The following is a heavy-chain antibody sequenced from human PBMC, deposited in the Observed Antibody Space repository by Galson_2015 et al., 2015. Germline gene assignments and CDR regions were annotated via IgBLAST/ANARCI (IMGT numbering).Heavy chain of an antibody. D-gene: IGHD3-3*01. J-gene: IGHJ4*02. CDR3: AKNTATIFGVVIKGVPRALDY. Sequence: SLRLSCAASGFTFSSYAMSWVRQAPGKGLEWVSAISGSGGSTYYADSVKGRFTISRDNSKNTLYLQMNSLRAEDTAVYYCAKNTATIFGVVIKGVPRALDYWGQGTLVTVPS. V-gene: IGHV3-23*01. CDR1: GFTFSSYA. CDR2: ISGSGGST.